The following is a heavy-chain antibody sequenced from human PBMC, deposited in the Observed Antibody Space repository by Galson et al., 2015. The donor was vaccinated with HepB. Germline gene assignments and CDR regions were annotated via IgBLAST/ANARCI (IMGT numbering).Heavy chain of an antibody. CDR3: ARLDTAMVHFDY. D-gene: IGHD5-18*01. CDR2: IYYSGST. Sequence: ETLSLTCTVSGGSISSYYWSWIRQPPGKGLEWIGYIYYSGSTNYNPSLKSRVTISVDTSKNQFSLKLSSVTAADTAVYYCARLDTAMVHFDYWGQGTLVTVSS. V-gene: IGHV4-59*08. CDR1: GGSISSYY. J-gene: IGHJ4*02.